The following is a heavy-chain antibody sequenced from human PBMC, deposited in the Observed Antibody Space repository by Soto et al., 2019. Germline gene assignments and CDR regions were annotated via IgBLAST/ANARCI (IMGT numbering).Heavy chain of an antibody. CDR1: DGCINNYS. CDR3: ARGELHLGELSRFYFDN. J-gene: IGHJ4*02. CDR2: IYDSGST. Sequence: VPRCVAWSVADGCINNYSWRWIRKTTGKGLEWIGWIGYIYDSGSTNYNPSLKSRVTISVDTSKIQFSLKLSSVTAADTAVYYCARGELHLGELSRFYFDNWGQGTLVTVSS. D-gene: IGHD3-16*02. V-gene: IGHV4-59*01.